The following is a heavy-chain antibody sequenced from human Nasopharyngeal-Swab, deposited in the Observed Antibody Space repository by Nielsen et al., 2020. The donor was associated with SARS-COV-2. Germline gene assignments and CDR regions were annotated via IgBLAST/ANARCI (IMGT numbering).Heavy chain of an antibody. CDR2: INAGTGNR. CDR1: GYTFTTYA. CDR3: ARSGTVGAPGLDY. Sequence: ASVKVFCKASGYTFTTYAIHWVRQAPGQRLEWMAWINAGTGNREYSQKFQGRVTISTDTSASTAYMELGGLTSEDTAVYYCARSGTVGAPGLDYWGQGTLVTVSS. D-gene: IGHD1-26*01. J-gene: IGHJ4*02. V-gene: IGHV1-3*01.